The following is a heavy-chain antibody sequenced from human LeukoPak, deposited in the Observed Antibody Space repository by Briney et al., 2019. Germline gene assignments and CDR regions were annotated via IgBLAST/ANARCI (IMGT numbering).Heavy chain of an antibody. J-gene: IGHJ6*03. CDR1: GGTFSSYA. CDR2: IIPIFGTA. D-gene: IGHD2-2*01. Sequence: ASVKVSCKASGGTFSSYAISWMRQAPGQGLEWMGGIIPIFGTANYAQKFQGRVTITADESTSTAYMELSSLRSEDTAVYYCARANIVVVPALNYYYYMDVWGKGTTVTVSS. V-gene: IGHV1-69*13. CDR3: ARANIVVVPALNYYYYMDV.